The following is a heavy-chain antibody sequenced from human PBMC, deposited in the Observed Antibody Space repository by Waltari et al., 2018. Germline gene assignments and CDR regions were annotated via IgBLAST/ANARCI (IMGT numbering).Heavy chain of an antibody. CDR3: ARIGSVNWFDP. CDR2: IYYSGST. D-gene: IGHD3-10*01. J-gene: IGHJ5*02. V-gene: IGHV4-39*01. Sequence: QLQLQELGPGLVEPSETLSLTCTASGGSISRSSHFWAWIRRPPGKGLEWIGSIYYSGSTFYNPSLKSRVTISVDTSKNQFSLKLTSVTAADTAEYYCARIGSVNWFDPWGQGILVTASS. CDR1: GGSISRSSHF.